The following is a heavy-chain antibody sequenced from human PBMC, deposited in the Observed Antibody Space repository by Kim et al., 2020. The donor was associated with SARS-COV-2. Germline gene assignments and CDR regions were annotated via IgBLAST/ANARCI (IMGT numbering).Heavy chain of an antibody. Sequence: GESLKISCKGSGYSFTSYWIGWVRQMPGKGLEWMGIIYPGDSDTRYSPSFQGQVTISADKSISTAYLQWSSLKASDTAMYYCARQSAFWSGYRYYYGMDVWGQGTTVTVSS. CDR1: GYSFTSYW. D-gene: IGHD3-3*01. J-gene: IGHJ6*02. CDR2: IYPGDSDT. CDR3: ARQSAFWSGYRYYYGMDV. V-gene: IGHV5-51*01.